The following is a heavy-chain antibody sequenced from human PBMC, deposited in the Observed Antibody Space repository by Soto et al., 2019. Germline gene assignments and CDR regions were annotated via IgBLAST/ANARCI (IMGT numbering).Heavy chain of an antibody. CDR1: GGSISSGDYY. J-gene: IGHJ6*02. Sequence: SETLSLTCTVPGGSISSGDYYWSWTRQPPGKGLEWIGYIYYSGSTYYNPSLKSRVTISVDTSKNQFSLKLSSVTAAGTAVYYCARETPPYYYYGMDVWGQGTTVTVSS. CDR2: IYYSGST. CDR3: ARETPPYYYYGMDV. V-gene: IGHV4-30-4*01. D-gene: IGHD2-15*01.